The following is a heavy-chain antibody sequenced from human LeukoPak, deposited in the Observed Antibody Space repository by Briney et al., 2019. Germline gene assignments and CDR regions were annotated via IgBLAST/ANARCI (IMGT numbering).Heavy chain of an antibody. CDR3: AKSGSLYYYYMDV. Sequence: GGSLRLSCAASGFTFSSYGMSWVRQAPGKGLEWVSAISGSGGSTYYADSVKGRFTISRDNSKNTLYLQMNSLRAEDTAVYYCAKSGSLYYYYMDVWGKGTTVTVSS. V-gene: IGHV3-23*01. J-gene: IGHJ6*03. CDR1: GFTFSSYG. CDR2: ISGSGGST. D-gene: IGHD1-26*01.